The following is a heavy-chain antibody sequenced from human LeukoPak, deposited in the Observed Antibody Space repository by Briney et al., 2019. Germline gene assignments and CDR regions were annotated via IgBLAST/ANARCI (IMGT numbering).Heavy chain of an antibody. V-gene: IGHV3-33*03. D-gene: IGHD6-13*01. CDR1: GFTFGGFG. J-gene: IGHJ4*02. CDR2: IWYDGSKK. Sequence: GRSLRLSCAASGFTFGGFGMHWVRQAPGKGLEWVAVIWYDGSKKYYEDSVKGRFTISRDNSKNTLYLQMNSLRVEDTAVYYCAKSGYSSSWYDLGYYFDYWGQGTLVTVSS. CDR3: AKSGYSSSWYDLGYYFDY.